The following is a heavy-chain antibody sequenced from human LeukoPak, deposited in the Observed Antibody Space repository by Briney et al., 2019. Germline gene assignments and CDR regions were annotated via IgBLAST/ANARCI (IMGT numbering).Heavy chain of an antibody. V-gene: IGHV1-69*01. J-gene: IGHJ4*02. CDR1: GGTFSSYA. D-gene: IGHD3-9*01. CDR2: IIPIFGTA. CDR3: AGHDFDWLFSAFDY. Sequence: SVNVSCKASGGTFSSYAISWVRQAPGQGLEWMGGIIPIFGTANYAQKFQGRVTITADESTSTAYMELSSLRSEDTAVYYCAGHDFDWLFSAFDYWGQGTLVTVSS.